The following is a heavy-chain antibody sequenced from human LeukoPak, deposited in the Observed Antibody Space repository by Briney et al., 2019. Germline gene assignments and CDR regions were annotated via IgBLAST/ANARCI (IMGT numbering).Heavy chain of an antibody. CDR3: ARLGATYFDD. D-gene: IGHD1-26*01. CDR1: GYSISSGYY. Sequence: SETLSLTCTVSGYSISSGYYWGWIRQPAGKGLEWIGRIYSTGTTNYNPSLKSRVIMSVDMSKNQFSLKLNSVTAADTALYYCARLGATYFDDWGQGILVTVSS. CDR2: IYSTGTT. J-gene: IGHJ4*02. V-gene: IGHV4-38-2*02.